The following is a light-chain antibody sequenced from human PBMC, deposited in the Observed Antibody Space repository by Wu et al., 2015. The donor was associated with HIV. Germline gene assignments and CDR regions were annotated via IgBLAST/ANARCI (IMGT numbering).Light chain of an antibody. CDR2: DAS. CDR1: QSVTSY. V-gene: IGKV3-11*01. J-gene: IGKJ5*01. CDR3: QQGNSWPLT. Sequence: DIVLTQSPATLSLSPGQRATLSCRASQSVTSYLAWYQQKPGQAPRLLMYDASTRATGIPVRFSGSGSGTDFTLTINSLEPEDFAVYYCQQGNSWPLTFGQGTRLEIK.